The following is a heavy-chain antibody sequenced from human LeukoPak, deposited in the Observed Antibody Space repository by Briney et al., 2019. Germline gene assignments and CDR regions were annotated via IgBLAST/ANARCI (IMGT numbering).Heavy chain of an antibody. J-gene: IGHJ4*01. V-gene: IGHV3-23*01. CDR1: GFTFSSYA. CDR3: AKDSEPAAMWILYYFDD. Sequence: RGGSLRLSCAASGFTFSSYAMSWVRQAPGKGLEWVSAISGSGGSTYYADSVKGRFTISRDNSKNTLYLQMNSLRAEDTAVYYCAKDSEPAAMWILYYFDDGGQGTLVTVSS. CDR2: ISGSGGST. D-gene: IGHD2-2*01.